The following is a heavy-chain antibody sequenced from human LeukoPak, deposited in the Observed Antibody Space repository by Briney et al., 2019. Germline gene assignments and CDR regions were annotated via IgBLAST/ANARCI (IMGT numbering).Heavy chain of an antibody. J-gene: IGHJ4*02. Sequence: ASVKVSCKASGYTFTSYGISWVRQAPGRGLEWMGWISAYNGNTNYAQKLQGRVTMTTDTSTSTAYMELRSLRSDDTAVYYCARAIYSNYAWYFDYWGQGTLVTVSS. CDR3: ARAIYSNYAWYFDY. CDR2: ISAYNGNT. V-gene: IGHV1-18*01. D-gene: IGHD4-11*01. CDR1: GYTFTSYG.